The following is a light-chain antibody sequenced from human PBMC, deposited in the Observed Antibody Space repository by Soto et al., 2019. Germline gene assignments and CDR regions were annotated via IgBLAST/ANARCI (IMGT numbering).Light chain of an antibody. J-gene: IGKJ1*01. CDR2: GAS. Sequence: VLTQSPGTLSVSPGEGATLSCMASQSVSDTLAWYQQKPGQAPRLLIYGASSRATGIPVRFSGSGSGTEFTLSISSLQPDDFETYYCQQYETYSPTFGQGTKVDIK. CDR3: QQYETYSPT. V-gene: IGKV3D-15*01. CDR1: QSVSDT.